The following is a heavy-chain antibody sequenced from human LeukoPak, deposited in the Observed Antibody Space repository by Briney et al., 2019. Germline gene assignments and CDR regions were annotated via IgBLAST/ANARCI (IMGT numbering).Heavy chain of an antibody. D-gene: IGHD1-1*01. Sequence: GGSLRLSCAAAGFTVSSNYISWVRQAPGKGLEWVSAISGSGGSTYYADSVKGRFTISRDNAKNTLYLQMNSLRAEDTAVYYCAKYSWQPPIDYWGQGTLVTVSS. CDR1: GFTVSSNY. V-gene: IGHV3-23*01. J-gene: IGHJ4*02. CDR3: AKYSWQPPIDY. CDR2: ISGSGGST.